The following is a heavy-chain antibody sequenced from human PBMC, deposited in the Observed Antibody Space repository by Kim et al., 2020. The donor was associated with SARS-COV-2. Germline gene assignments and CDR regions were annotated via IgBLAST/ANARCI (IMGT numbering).Heavy chain of an antibody. J-gene: IGHJ5*02. CDR3: ATASVLTYGNWFDP. Sequence: AQKFPGRVTMTEDTSTDTAYMELSSLRSEDTAVYYCATASVLTYGNWFDPWGQGTLVTVSS. V-gene: IGHV1-24*01. D-gene: IGHD2-21*02.